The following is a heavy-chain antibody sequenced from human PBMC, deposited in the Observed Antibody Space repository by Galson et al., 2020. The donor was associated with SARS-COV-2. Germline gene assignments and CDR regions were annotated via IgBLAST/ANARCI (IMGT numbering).Heavy chain of an antibody. V-gene: IGHV3-7*01. CDR2: IKQDGSEK. D-gene: IGHD3-10*01. CDR3: ARVVTMVRGVIGVRYNWFDP. CDR1: GFTFSSYW. Sequence: GESLKISCAASGFTFSSYWMSWVRQAQGKGLEWVANIKQDGSEKYYVDSVKGRFTISRDNAKNSLYLQMNSLRAEDTAVYYCARVVTMVRGVIGVRYNWFDPWGQGTLVTVSS. J-gene: IGHJ5*02.